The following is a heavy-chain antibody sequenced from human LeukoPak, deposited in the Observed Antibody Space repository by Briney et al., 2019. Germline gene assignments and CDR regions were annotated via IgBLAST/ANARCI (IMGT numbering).Heavy chain of an antibody. Sequence: SVKVSCKASGGTFSSYAISWVRQAPGQGLEWMGGIIPIFGTANYAQKFQGRVTITTDESTSTAYMELSSLRSEDTAVYYCAGAAYYYDSSGYYFDYWGQGTLVTVSS. D-gene: IGHD3-22*01. J-gene: IGHJ4*02. CDR2: IIPIFGTA. CDR1: GGTFSSYA. CDR3: AGAAYYYDSSGYYFDY. V-gene: IGHV1-69*05.